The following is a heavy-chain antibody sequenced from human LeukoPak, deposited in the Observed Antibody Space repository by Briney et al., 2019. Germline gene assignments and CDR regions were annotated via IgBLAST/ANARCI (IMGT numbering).Heavy chain of an antibody. J-gene: IGHJ4*02. V-gene: IGHV4-39*01. CDR1: GFTFSSYSMN. CDR2: IYYSGIT. D-gene: IGHD3-3*01. CDR3: ARQDWSH. Sequence: GSLRLSCAASGFTFSSYSMNWVRQPPGKGLEWIGSIYYSGITYYNPSLKSRVTISVDTSRNQFSLRLSSVTAADTAVYYCARQDWSHWGQGTLVTVSS.